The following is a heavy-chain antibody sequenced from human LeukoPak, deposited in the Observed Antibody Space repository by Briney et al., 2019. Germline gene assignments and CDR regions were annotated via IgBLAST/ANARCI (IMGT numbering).Heavy chain of an antibody. V-gene: IGHV4-30-4*01. CDR2: IYDSGST. D-gene: IGHD2-15*01. J-gene: IGHJ3*02. Sequence: SQTLSLTCTVSGASIRSGDYYWSWIRQPPGKGLEWIGYIYDSGSTYYNPSLKSRITISVDTSENRFSLKLSSVTATDTAVYYCARDCSGGSCYGAFDIWGQGTMDTVSS. CDR3: ARDCSGGSCYGAFDI. CDR1: GASIRSGDYY.